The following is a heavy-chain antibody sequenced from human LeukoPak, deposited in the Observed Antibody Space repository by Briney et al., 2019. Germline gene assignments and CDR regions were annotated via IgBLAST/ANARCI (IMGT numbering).Heavy chain of an antibody. CDR2: IIPIFGTA. Sequence: ASVKVSCKASGGTFSSSAISWVRQAPGQGLEWMGRIIPIFGTANYAQKFQGRVTITTDESTSTAYMELSSLRSEDTAVYYCARRYSYPDAFDIWGQGAMVTVSS. CDR1: GGTFSSSA. V-gene: IGHV1-69*05. CDR3: ARRYSYPDAFDI. D-gene: IGHD5-18*01. J-gene: IGHJ3*02.